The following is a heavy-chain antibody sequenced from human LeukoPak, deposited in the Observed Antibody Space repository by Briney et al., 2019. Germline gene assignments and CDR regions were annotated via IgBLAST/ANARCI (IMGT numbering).Heavy chain of an antibody. V-gene: IGHV3-30-3*01. CDR1: GFTFSSYA. CDR3: AKAVDTALVY. Sequence: GGSLRLSCAASGFTFSSYAMHWVRQAPGKGLEWVAVISYDGSNKYYADSVKGRFTISRDNSKNTLYLQMNSLRAEDTAVYYCAKAVDTALVYWGQGTLVTVSS. D-gene: IGHD5-18*01. J-gene: IGHJ4*02. CDR2: ISYDGSNK.